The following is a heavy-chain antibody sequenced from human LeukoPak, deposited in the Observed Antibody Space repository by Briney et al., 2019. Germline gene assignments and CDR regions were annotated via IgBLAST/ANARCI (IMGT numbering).Heavy chain of an antibody. V-gene: IGHV4-59*01. D-gene: IGHD3-10*01. CDR2: IYYSGRT. CDR3: ARRRGYYYNNWFDP. CDR1: GGSISSYY. J-gene: IGHJ5*02. Sequence: PSETLSLTCSVSGGSISSYYWSWIRQPPGRGLEWIGYIYYSGRTSYNPSLKSRVTISVDTSKNQFSLRLSSVTAADTAVYYCARRRGYYYNNWFDPWGQGTLVTVSS.